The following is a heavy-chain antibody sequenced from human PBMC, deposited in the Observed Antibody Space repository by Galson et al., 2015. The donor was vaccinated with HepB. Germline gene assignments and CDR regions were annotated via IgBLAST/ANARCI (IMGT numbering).Heavy chain of an antibody. CDR1: GYTFTSYY. CDR3: ARATAEGAFDI. CDR2: INPSGGST. D-gene: IGHD4-17*01. Sequence: QSGAEVTKPGPSVKVSCKASGYTFTSYYMHWVRQAPGQGLEWMGIINPSGGSTSYAQKFQGRVTMTRDTSTSTVYMELSSLRSEDTAVYYCARATAEGAFDIWGQGTMVTVSS. V-gene: IGHV1-46*01. J-gene: IGHJ3*02.